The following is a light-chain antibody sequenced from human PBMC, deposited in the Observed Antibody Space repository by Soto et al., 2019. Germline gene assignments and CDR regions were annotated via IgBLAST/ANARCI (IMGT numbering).Light chain of an antibody. Sequence: EIVMTQSPATLSVSPGERATLSCMASQSVSSKLAWYQQKPGQAPRLLIYGASTRATGIPARFSGSGPGTEFTLTISSLQSEDVAVYYCQQYNNGLTFGGGTK. CDR2: GAS. CDR1: QSVSSK. CDR3: QQYNNGLT. V-gene: IGKV3-15*01. J-gene: IGKJ4*01.